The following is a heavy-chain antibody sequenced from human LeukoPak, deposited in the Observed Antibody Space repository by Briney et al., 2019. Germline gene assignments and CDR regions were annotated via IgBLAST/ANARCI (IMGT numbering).Heavy chain of an antibody. D-gene: IGHD6-19*01. Sequence: SETLSLTCTVSGGSISSSSYYWGWIRQPPGKGLEWIGSIYYSGSTYYNPSLKSRVTISVDTSKNQFSLKLSSVTAADTAVYYCARQGSSGWYEPFDYWGQGTLVTVSS. CDR3: ARQGSSGWYEPFDY. CDR2: IYYSGST. J-gene: IGHJ4*02. V-gene: IGHV4-39*01. CDR1: GGSISSSSYY.